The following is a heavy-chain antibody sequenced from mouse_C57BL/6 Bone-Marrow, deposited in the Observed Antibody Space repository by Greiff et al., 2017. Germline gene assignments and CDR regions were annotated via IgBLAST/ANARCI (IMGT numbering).Heavy chain of an antibody. CDR1: GFTFTDYY. Sequence: EVQLQQSGGGLVQPGGSLSLSCAASGFTFTDYYMSWVRQPPGKALEWLGFIRNKANGYTTEYSASLKGRFTISRDNSQSILYLQMKARRADDSATYYCARWGFAYWGQGTLVTVSA. CDR2: IRNKANGYTT. J-gene: IGHJ3*01. CDR3: ARWGFAY. V-gene: IGHV7-3*01.